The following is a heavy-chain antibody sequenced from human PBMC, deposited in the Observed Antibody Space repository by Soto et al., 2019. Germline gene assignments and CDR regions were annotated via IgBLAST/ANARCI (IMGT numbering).Heavy chain of an antibody. Sequence: GGSLRLSCAASGFTFSNAWMSWVRQAPGKGLEWVGRIKSKIDDGTTDYAAPVKGRFTISRDDSTNTLSLQMNSLKTEDTAVYYCSTHLGSCSDGACCYGFLDNWGQGTLVTVSS. D-gene: IGHD2-15*01. V-gene: IGHV3-15*01. J-gene: IGHJ4*02. CDR3: STHLGSCSDGACCYGFLDN. CDR1: GFTFSNAW. CDR2: IKSKIDDGTT.